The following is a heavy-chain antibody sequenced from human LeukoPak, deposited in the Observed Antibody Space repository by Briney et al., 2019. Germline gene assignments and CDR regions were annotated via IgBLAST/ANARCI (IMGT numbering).Heavy chain of an antibody. J-gene: IGHJ3*02. CDR2: ISYDGSNK. CDR1: GFTFSSYA. V-gene: IGHV3-30-3*01. D-gene: IGHD6-13*01. CDR3: ARGSLITAAAGQRSDAFDI. Sequence: GGSLRLSCAASGFTFSSYAMHWVRQAPGKGLEWVAVISYDGSNKYYADSVKGRFTISRDNSKNTLYLQMNSLRAEDTAVYYCARGSLITAAAGQRSDAFDIWGQGTMVTVSS.